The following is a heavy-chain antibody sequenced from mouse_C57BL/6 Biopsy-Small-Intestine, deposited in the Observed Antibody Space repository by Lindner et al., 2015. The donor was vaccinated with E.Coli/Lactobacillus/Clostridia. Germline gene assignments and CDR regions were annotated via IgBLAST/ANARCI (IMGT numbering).Heavy chain of an antibody. Sequence: VQLQESGPVPVKPGASVKMSCKASGYTFTDYNMNWVKQSNGKSLEWIGVVYPNYGTTSYNQKFKGKATLTVDQSSSTAYMQLNSLTSEDSAVYYCAIEFYGSSPYWGQGTTLTVSS. J-gene: IGHJ2*01. CDR2: VYPNYGTT. CDR3: AIEFYGSSPY. CDR1: GYTFTDYN. D-gene: IGHD1-1*01. V-gene: IGHV1-39*01.